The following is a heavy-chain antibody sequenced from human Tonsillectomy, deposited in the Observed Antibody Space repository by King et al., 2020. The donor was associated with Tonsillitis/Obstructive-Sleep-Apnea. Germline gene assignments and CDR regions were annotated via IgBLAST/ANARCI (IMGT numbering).Heavy chain of an antibody. J-gene: IGHJ4*02. CDR3: AKNYSSGSTGFDY. CDR1: GFTFSSFA. V-gene: IGHV3-23*04. Sequence: VQLVESGGGLVQPGGSLRLSCAASGFTFSSFAMNWVRQAPGKGLEWVSAISGSGGSPYYADSVKGRFTISRDNSKNTLYLQMNSLRAEDTAVYYCAKNYSSGSTGFDYWGQGTLVTVSS. CDR2: ISGSGGSP. D-gene: IGHD6-19*01.